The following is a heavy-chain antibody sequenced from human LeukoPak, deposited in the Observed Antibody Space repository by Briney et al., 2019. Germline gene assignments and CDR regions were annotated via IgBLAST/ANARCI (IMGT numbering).Heavy chain of an antibody. J-gene: IGHJ5*02. CDR1: GGSFSGYY. CDR3: ARDRAYDYGDYFPWFDP. V-gene: IGHV4-34*01. D-gene: IGHD4-17*01. Sequence: SETLSLTCAVYGGSFSGYYWSWIRQPPGKGREWIGEINHSVSTNYNPSPKSRVTISVDTSKNQFSLTLSSVTAADTAVYYCARDRAYDYGDYFPWFDPWGQGTLVTVSS. CDR2: INHSVST.